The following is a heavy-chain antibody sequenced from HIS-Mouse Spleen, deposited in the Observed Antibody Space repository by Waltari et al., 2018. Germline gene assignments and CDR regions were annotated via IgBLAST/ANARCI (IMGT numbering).Heavy chain of an antibody. J-gene: IGHJ5*02. Sequence: EVQLVESGGGLVQPGGSLRLSCAASGFTFSSYWMSWVREAPGKGRGWVSNVKQEGSEKDYVDSVKGRFTISRDNAKNSLYLQMNSLGAEDTAVYYGARGRRGPGWFDPWGQGTLVTVSS. D-gene: IGHD5-12*01. CDR1: GFTFSSYW. CDR2: VKQEGSEK. CDR3: ARGRRGPGWFDP. V-gene: IGHV3-7*01.